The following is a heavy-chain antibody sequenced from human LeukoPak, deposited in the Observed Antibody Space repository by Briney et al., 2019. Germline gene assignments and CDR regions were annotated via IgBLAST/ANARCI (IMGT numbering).Heavy chain of an antibody. Sequence: GGSLRLFCAASGFSFSSDELTWVGQAPGKGLEGLSYISTSGRTTYYADSVKDRFTISRDNAKNSLYLQMSRLRAEDTAVYYWARDRTMVRGLANYFYGMDVWGQGTTVIVSS. V-gene: IGHV3-48*03. D-gene: IGHD3-10*01. CDR1: GFSFSSDE. CDR3: ARDRTMVRGLANYFYGMDV. CDR2: ISTSGRTT. J-gene: IGHJ6*02.